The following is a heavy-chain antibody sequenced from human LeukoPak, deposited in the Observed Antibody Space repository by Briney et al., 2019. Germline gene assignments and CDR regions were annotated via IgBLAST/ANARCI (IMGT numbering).Heavy chain of an antibody. CDR2: IIPIFSTT. V-gene: IGHV1-69*01. Sequence: SVKVSCKASGGTFSSYAINWVRQAPGQGLEWMGGIIPIFSTTDYAQKFQGRVTITAGESTSTAYMELSSLRSEDSAVYYCARRSCSAWYGDWYCDLWGRGTLVTVSS. J-gene: IGHJ2*01. CDR1: GGTFSSYA. D-gene: IGHD6-19*01. CDR3: ARRSCSAWYGDWYCDL.